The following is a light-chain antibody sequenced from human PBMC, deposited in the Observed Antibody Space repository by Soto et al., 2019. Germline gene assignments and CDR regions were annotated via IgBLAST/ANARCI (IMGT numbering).Light chain of an antibody. CDR2: AAS. J-gene: IGKJ4*01. Sequence: DIQMTQSPSSLSAFVGDRVTITCRASQDIKYDLAWYQQKPGKAPKHLIYAASSLPSGVPSRFSGSGSGTEFTLTISSLQPEDFATYYCLQYKSYPLTFGGGTKVDIK. V-gene: IGKV1-17*01. CDR1: QDIKYD. CDR3: LQYKSYPLT.